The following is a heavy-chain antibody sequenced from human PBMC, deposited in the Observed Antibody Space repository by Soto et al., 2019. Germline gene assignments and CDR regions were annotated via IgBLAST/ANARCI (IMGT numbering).Heavy chain of an antibody. CDR2: IYYSGST. Sequence: QVQLQESGPGLVKPSQTLSPTCTVSGGSISSGGYYWSWIRQHPGKGLEWIGYIYYSGSTYYNPSLKSRVTISVDTSKNQFSLKLSSVTAADTAVYYCAREGPGVGAIFVFDYWGQGTLVTVSS. CDR3: AREGPGVGAIFVFDY. D-gene: IGHD1-26*01. V-gene: IGHV4-31*03. CDR1: GGSISSGGYY. J-gene: IGHJ4*02.